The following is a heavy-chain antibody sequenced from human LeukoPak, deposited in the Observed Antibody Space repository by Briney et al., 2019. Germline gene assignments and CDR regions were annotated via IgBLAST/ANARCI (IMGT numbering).Heavy chain of an antibody. Sequence: GGTLRLSCAASGFIFSRYGMSWVRQAPGKGLEWVSAISGSGGTTYYADSVKGRFTISRDNSKNTLYLQINSLRAEDTAVYYCAKDQYYYDSSTDAFDIWGQGTMVTVSS. J-gene: IGHJ3*02. D-gene: IGHD3-22*01. V-gene: IGHV3-23*01. CDR3: AKDQYYYDSSTDAFDI. CDR2: ISGSGGTT. CDR1: GFIFSRYG.